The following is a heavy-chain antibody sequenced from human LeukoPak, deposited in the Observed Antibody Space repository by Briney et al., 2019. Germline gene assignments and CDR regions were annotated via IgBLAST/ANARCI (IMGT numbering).Heavy chain of an antibody. CDR2: INHSGST. CDR1: GGSFSGYY. V-gene: IGHV4-34*01. CDR3: ARPSYRDGYNYDWYFDL. Sequence: SETLSLTCAVYGGSFSGYYWSWIRQPPGKGLEWIGEINHSGSTNYNPSLKSRVTISVDTSKNQFSLKLSSVTAADTAVYYCARPSYRDGYNYDWYFDLWGRGTLVTVSS. J-gene: IGHJ2*01. D-gene: IGHD5-24*01.